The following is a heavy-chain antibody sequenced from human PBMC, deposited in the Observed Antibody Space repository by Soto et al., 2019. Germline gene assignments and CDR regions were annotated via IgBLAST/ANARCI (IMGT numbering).Heavy chain of an antibody. V-gene: IGHV3-33*06. CDR3: AKVGSGGYCSSTSCLLQPLDY. Sequence: GGSLRLSCAASGFTFSSYGMHWVRQAPGKGLEWVAVIWYDGSNKYYADSVKGRFTISRDNSKNTLYLQMNSLRAEDTAVYYCAKVGSGGYCSSTSCLLQPLDYWGQGTLVTVSS. D-gene: IGHD2-2*01. CDR1: GFTFSSYG. CDR2: IWYDGSNK. J-gene: IGHJ4*02.